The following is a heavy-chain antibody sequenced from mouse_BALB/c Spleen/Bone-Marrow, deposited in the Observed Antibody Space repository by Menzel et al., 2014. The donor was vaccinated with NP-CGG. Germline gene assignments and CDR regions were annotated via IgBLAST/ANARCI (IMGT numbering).Heavy chain of an antibody. J-gene: IGHJ4*01. D-gene: IGHD1-1*01. CDR1: GYTFTSYV. CDR2: INPYNDGT. CDR3: AREGGYYGSLYAMDY. Sequence: EVQLVESGPELVKPGASVKMSCKAFGYTFTSYVMHWVKQKPGQGLEWIGYINPYNDGTKYNEKFKGKATLTSDKSSSTAYMELSSLTSEDSAVYYCAREGGYYGSLYAMDYWGQGTSVTVSS. V-gene: IGHV1-14*01.